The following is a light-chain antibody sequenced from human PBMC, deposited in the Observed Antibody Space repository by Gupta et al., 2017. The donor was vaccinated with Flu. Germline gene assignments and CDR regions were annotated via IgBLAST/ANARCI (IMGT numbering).Light chain of an antibody. J-gene: IGKJ4*02. CDR3: QQGDSTPNT. V-gene: IGKV1-39*01. CDR2: AAS. Sequence: PSSLSASVGDRVTITCRASQSVSNFLNWYQQKPGKAPKLLIYAASTLQGGVPSRFSGSGSGTDFTLTINSLQPEDFATYYCQQGDSTPNTFGRGTTVEIK. CDR1: QSVSNF.